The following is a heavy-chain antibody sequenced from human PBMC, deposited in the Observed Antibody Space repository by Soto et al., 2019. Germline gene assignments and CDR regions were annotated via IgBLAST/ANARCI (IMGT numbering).Heavy chain of an antibody. CDR1: GGSISSSNW. J-gene: IGHJ4*02. V-gene: IGHV4-4*02. Sequence: PSEPLSLTCAVSGGSISSSNWWSWVRQPPGKGLEWIGEIYHSGSTNYNPSLKSRVTISVDKSNNQFSLKLSSVTAADTAVYYCERVIEAMASFDYWGQGTLVTVP. CDR2: IYHSGST. D-gene: IGHD5-18*01. CDR3: ERVIEAMASFDY.